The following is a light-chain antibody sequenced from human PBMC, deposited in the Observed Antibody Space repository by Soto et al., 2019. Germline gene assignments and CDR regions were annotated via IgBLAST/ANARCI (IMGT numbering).Light chain of an antibody. CDR2: AAS. J-gene: IGKJ1*01. CDR3: QQYSSSPRT. V-gene: IGKV3-20*01. CDR1: QSVKNNY. Sequence: ETVLTQSPGTLSLSPGETATLSCRASQSVKNNYLRWYQQKLGQAPRLLIYAASDRATGIPDRFSGSGSGTDFTLTISRLEPEDCAVYYCQQYSSSPRTCGEGTKVEI.